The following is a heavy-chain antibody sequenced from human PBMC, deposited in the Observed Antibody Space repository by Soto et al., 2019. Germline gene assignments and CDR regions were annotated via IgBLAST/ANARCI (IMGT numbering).Heavy chain of an antibody. CDR1: GFTFSSYA. V-gene: IGHV3-23*01. J-gene: IGHJ5*02. CDR2: ISGSGGST. Sequence: EVQLLESGGGLVQPGGSLRLSCAASGFTFSSYAMSWVRQAPGKGLEWVSAISGSGGSTYYADSVKGRFTIPRDNSKNTLYEQMNSLRAEYTSVYYCAKQQGPALLSPRNWFDPRGQGSLVTVSS. D-gene: IGHD3-16*02. CDR3: AKQQGPALLSPRNWFDP.